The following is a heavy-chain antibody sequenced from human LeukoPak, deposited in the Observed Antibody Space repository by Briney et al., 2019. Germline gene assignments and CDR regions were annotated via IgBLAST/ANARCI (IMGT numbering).Heavy chain of an antibody. CDR1: GFTLSDYY. CDR2: ISSSSSYT. Sequence: PGGSLRLSCAASGFTLSDYYMSWIRQAPGKGLEWVSYISSSSSYTNYADSVKGRFTISRDNAKNSLYLQMNSLRAEDTAVYYCARDLAAASLDYWGQGTLVTVSS. J-gene: IGHJ4*02. D-gene: IGHD6-13*01. CDR3: ARDLAAASLDY. V-gene: IGHV3-11*05.